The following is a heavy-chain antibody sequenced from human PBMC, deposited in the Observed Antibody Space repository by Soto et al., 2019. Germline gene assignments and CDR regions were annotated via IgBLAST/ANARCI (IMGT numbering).Heavy chain of an antibody. CDR3: ARETYGDSSDHQFDS. CDR2: ISSGSNYI. D-gene: IGHD4-17*01. CDR1: GVTFTNYS. Sequence: EVQLVESGGGLVKPGGSLRLSCAASGVTFTNYSLHWVRQAPGKGLAWVSSISSGSNYIYYADSVKGRFTISRDNAKQSLFLQMNSLRAEDTAVYFCARETYGDSSDHQFDSGGQGTLVTVSS. V-gene: IGHV3-21*01. J-gene: IGHJ4*02.